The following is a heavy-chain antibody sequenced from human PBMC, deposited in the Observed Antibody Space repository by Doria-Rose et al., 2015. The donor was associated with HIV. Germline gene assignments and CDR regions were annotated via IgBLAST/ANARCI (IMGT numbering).Heavy chain of an antibody. CDR3: ARIKSSRWYHKYYFDF. Sequence: QITLKESGPVLVKPTETLTLTCTVSVVSLSSPGMGVSWIRQPPGKALEWHANIFSDDERSYNTSLKSRLTISRGTSKSQVVLTMTDMDPVDTATYYCARIKSSRWYHKYYFDFWGQGTLVIVSA. V-gene: IGHV2-26*01. CDR2: IFSDDER. CDR1: VVSLSSPGMG. J-gene: IGHJ4*02. D-gene: IGHD6-13*01.